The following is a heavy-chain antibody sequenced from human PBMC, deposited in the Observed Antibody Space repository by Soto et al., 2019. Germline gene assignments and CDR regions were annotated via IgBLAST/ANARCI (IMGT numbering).Heavy chain of an antibody. CDR1: GYTLTELS. CDR2: FDPEDGET. J-gene: IGHJ6*03. CDR3: AIGYNWNPADYYYMDV. V-gene: IGHV1-24*01. Sequence: ASVKVSCKVSGYTLTELSTHWVGQAPGKGLEWMGGFDPEDGETIYAQKFQGRVTMTEDTSTDTAYMELSSLRSEDTAVYYCAIGYNWNPADYYYMDVWGKGTTVTVSS. D-gene: IGHD1-20*01.